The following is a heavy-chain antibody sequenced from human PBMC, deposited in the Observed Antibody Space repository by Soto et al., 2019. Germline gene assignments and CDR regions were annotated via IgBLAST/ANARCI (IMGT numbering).Heavy chain of an antibody. J-gene: IGHJ4*02. D-gene: IGHD2-21*01. CDR2: IYHSGST. CDR1: GGSISSSNW. V-gene: IGHV4-4*02. Sequence: QVQLQESGPGRVKPSGTLSLSCAVSGGSISSSNWWSWVRQVPGQGLEGIGEIYHSGSTIYNPSLKRRVTIYVAKYQNHFSLRLPSVTAADTAMYYCAEALRWGYSWGQGTLVTVSS. CDR3: AEALRWGYS.